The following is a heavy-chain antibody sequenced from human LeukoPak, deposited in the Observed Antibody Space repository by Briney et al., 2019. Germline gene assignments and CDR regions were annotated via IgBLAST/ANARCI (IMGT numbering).Heavy chain of an antibody. J-gene: IGHJ1*01. CDR1: GGSFSGYY. D-gene: IGHD3-10*01. CDR2: INHSGST. Sequence: PSETLSLTCAVYGGSFSGYYWSWIRQPPGKGLEWIGEINHSGSTNYNPSLKSRVTISVDTSNNQFSLKLSSVTAADTAVYYCARGSGLLWFGEPYFQHWGQGTLVTVSS. CDR3: ARGSGLLWFGEPYFQH. V-gene: IGHV4-34*01.